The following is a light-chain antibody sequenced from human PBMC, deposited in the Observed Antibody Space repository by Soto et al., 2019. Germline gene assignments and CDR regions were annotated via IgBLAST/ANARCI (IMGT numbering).Light chain of an antibody. CDR3: QQYNSWPPIT. J-gene: IGKJ5*01. CDR2: DAS. CDR1: QSVISY. V-gene: IGKV3-15*01. Sequence: ELVLTQSPSTLSLSPGERATLSCRASQSVISYLAWYQQKPGQAPRLLIYDASNRATGIPARFSGGGSGTEFTLTISSLQSEDFAVYYCQQYNSWPPITFGQGTRLEIK.